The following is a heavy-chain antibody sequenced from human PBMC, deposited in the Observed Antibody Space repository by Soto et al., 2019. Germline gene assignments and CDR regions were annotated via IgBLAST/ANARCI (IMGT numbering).Heavy chain of an antibody. V-gene: IGHV1-69*04. J-gene: IGHJ4*02. D-gene: IGHD4-17*01. CDR3: AREPYGDYSGY. CDR2: ITPILGIA. CDR1: GGTFSSYT. Sequence: ASVKVSCKASGGTFSSYTINWVRQAPGQGLEWMGRITPILGIASSAQKFQGRVTITADKSTSTAYMELSSLRYEDTAVYYCAREPYGDYSGYWGQGTLVTVSS.